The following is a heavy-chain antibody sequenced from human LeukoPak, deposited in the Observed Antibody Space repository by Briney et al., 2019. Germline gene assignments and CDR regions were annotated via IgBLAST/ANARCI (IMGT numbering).Heavy chain of an antibody. D-gene: IGHD2-2*01. J-gene: IGHJ3*02. CDR3: AKEDIVVVPAADKDAFDI. CDR2: IRYDGSNK. V-gene: IGHV3-30*02. Sequence: PGGSLRLSCAASGFTFSSYGMHWVRQAPGEGLEWVAFIRYDGSNKYYADSVKGRFTISRDNSKNTLYLQMNSLRAEDTAVYYCAKEDIVVVPAADKDAFDIWGQGTMVTVSS. CDR1: GFTFSSYG.